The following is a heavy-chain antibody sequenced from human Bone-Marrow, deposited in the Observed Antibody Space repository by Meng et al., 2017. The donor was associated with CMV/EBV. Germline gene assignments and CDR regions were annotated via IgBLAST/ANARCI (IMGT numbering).Heavy chain of an antibody. CDR3: ARNSPREGIDY. CDR1: GGSISSSSYY. Sequence: SETLSLTCTVSGGSISSSSYYWGWIRQPPGKGLEWIGSIYYSGSTYYNPSLKSRVTTSVDTSKNQFSLKLSSVTAADTAVYYCARNSPREGIDYWGQGTLVTVSS. D-gene: IGHD1-26*01. J-gene: IGHJ4*02. CDR2: IYYSGST. V-gene: IGHV4-39*01.